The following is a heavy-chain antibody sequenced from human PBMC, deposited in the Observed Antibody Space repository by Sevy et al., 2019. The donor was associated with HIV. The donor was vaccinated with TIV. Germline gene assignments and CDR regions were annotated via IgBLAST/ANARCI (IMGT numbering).Heavy chain of an antibody. CDR2: ISYDGRIK. CDR3: AREGGHTAAWSPGNF. CDR1: GFTFNSHG. J-gene: IGHJ4*02. Sequence: GGSLRLSCAASGFTFNSHGFHWVRQAPGKGLEWVALISYDGRIKYYADSVKGRFIISKDDGRNTLYLQNSGLRAEDTAVYYCAREGGHTAAWSPGNFWGQGTLVNVSS. D-gene: IGHD2-15*01. V-gene: IGHV3-30*15.